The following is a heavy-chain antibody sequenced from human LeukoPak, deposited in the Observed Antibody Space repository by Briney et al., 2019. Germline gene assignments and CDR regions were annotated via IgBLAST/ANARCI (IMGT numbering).Heavy chain of an antibody. CDR3: AKGDYGYHDAFDI. D-gene: IGHD4-17*01. CDR1: GFTFSSYS. Sequence: PGGSLRLSCAASGFTFSSYSINWVRQAPGKGLEWVSSISSSGSYIYDADSVKGRFTISRDNSKNTLYLQMNSLRAEDTAVYYCAKGDYGYHDAFDIWGQGTMVTVSS. CDR2: ISSSGSYI. V-gene: IGHV3-21*04. J-gene: IGHJ3*02.